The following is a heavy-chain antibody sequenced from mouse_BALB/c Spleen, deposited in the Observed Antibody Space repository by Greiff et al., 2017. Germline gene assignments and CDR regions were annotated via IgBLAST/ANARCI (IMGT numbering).Heavy chain of an antibody. CDR1: GYTFTSYW. Sequence: LQQPGSELVRPGASVKLSCKASGYTFTSYWLHWVKQRPGQGLEWIGNIYPGSGSTNYDEKFKSKATLTVDTSSSTAYMQLSSLTSEDSAVYYCTRVGYDRYAMDGWGQGTSVTVSS. V-gene: IGHV1S22*01. J-gene: IGHJ4*01. CDR2: IYPGSGST. CDR3: TRVGYDRYAMDG. D-gene: IGHD2-2*01.